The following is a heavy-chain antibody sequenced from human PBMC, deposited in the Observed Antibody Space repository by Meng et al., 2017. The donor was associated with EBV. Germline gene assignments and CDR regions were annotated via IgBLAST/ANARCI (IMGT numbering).Heavy chain of an antibody. Sequence: QLQLQESGPGLVKPSXXLSLTSPVSGGSISSSSYYWGWIRQPPGKGLEWIGSIYYSGSTYYNPSLKSRVTISVDTSKNQFSLKLSSVTAADTAVYYCARSSPVRFGELSNWGQGTLGTVSS. J-gene: IGHJ4*02. D-gene: IGHD3-10*01. CDR2: IYYSGST. V-gene: IGHV4-39*07. CDR3: ARSSPVRFGELSN. CDR1: GGSISSSSYY.